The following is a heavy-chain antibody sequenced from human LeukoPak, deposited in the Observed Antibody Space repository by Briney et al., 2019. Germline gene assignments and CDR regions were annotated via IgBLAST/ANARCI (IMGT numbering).Heavy chain of an antibody. J-gene: IGHJ6*03. CDR1: GFTFSSYE. V-gene: IGHV3-48*03. CDR3: AKLTTVYYYYYYMDV. Sequence: GGSLRLSCAASGFTFSSYEMNWVRQAPGKGLEWVSYISSSGSSIYQADSVKGRFTISRDNSKNTLYLQMNSLRAEDTAVYYCAKLTTVYYYYYYMDVWGKGTTVTVSS. CDR2: ISSSGSSI. D-gene: IGHD4-11*01.